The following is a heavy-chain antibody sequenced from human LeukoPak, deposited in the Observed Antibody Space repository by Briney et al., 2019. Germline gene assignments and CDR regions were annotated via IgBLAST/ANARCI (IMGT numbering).Heavy chain of an antibody. J-gene: IGHJ5*02. CDR1: GFTFSNFA. D-gene: IGHD3-10*01. CDR2: ILYDGRNK. CDR3: ARGRSGLPQNWFDP. Sequence: PGGSLRLSCVASGFTFSNFAIHWVRQAPGKGLEWVAVILYDGRNKYYGDSVEGRFTISRDNSKNTVYLEMNSLRAEDTAVYYCARGRSGLPQNWFDPWGQGTLVTVSS. V-gene: IGHV3-30*03.